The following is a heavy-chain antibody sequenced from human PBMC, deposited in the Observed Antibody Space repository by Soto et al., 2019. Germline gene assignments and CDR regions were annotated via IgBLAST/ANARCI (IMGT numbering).Heavy chain of an antibody. V-gene: IGHV1-18*01. Sequence: QVQLVQSGAEMKKPGASVRVSCKTSGDTFGTSGFHWVRQAPGQGLEWMGWISAYNGNTYYIQKLQGRVTMTTDTSTSTAYMELRSLKSDDTAVYFCARDDHLVVPSALDIWGQGTMVTVSS. CDR2: ISAYNGNT. D-gene: IGHD2-2*01. CDR3: ARDDHLVVPSALDI. J-gene: IGHJ3*02. CDR1: GDTFGTSG.